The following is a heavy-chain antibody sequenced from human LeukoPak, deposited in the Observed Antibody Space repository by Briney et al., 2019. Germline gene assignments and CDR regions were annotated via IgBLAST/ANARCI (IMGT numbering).Heavy chain of an antibody. V-gene: IGHV3-64D*06. CDR3: VKGSGKVGYYGSGRWYFDY. J-gene: IGHJ4*02. Sequence: GGSLRLSCSASGFXFSSYAIHWVRQAPGKGLEYVSAISSNGGSTYYADSVKGRFTISRDNSKDTLYLQMSSLRAEDTAVYYCVKGSGKVGYYGSGRWYFDYWGQGTLVTVSS. CDR2: ISSNGGST. CDR1: GFXFSSYA. D-gene: IGHD3-10*01.